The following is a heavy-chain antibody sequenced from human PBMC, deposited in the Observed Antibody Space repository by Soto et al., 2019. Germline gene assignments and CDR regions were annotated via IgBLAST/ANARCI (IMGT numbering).Heavy chain of an antibody. J-gene: IGHJ4*02. CDR2: ISGSGGST. V-gene: IGHV3-23*01. CDR3: HRTYHMDIITYYFDY. CDR1: GFTFSSYA. D-gene: IGHD3-9*01. Sequence: EVQLLESGGGLVQPGGSLRLSCAASGFTFSSYAMSWVRQAPGTGLEWVSAISGSGGSTYYADTVKGRFTISRDNSKNTLYLQMNSLRAEDTAVYYCHRTYHMDIITYYFDYWGQGTLVTVSS.